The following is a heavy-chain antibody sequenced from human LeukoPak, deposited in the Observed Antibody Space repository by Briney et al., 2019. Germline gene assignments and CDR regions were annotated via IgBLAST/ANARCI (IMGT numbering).Heavy chain of an antibody. Sequence: GGSLRLSCAASGFTFSSYEMNWVRQAPGKGLEWVSYISSSGSTIYYADSVKGRFTISRDNAKNSLYLQMNSLRAEDTAVYYCARDPTSWGSYSLPSLDYWGQGTLVTVSS. CDR1: GFTFSSYE. CDR2: ISSSGSTI. D-gene: IGHD3-16*01. V-gene: IGHV3-48*03. CDR3: ARDPTSWGSYSLPSLDY. J-gene: IGHJ4*02.